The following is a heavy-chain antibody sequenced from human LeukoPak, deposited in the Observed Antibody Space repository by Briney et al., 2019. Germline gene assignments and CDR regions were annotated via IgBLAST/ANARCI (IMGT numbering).Heavy chain of an antibody. J-gene: IGHJ4*02. CDR2: INPNSGGT. CDR3: ARGYDILTGYYASEGSHGAPDY. CDR1: GYTFTGYY. Sequence: GASVKVSCKASGYTFTGYYMHWVRQAPGQGLEWMGWINPNSGGTNYAQKFQGRVTMTRDTSISTAYMELSRLRSDDTAVYYCARGYDILTGYYASEGSHGAPDYWGQGTLVTVSS. D-gene: IGHD3-9*01. V-gene: IGHV1-2*02.